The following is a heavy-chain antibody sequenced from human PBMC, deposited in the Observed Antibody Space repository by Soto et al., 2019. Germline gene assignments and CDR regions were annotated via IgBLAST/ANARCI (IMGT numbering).Heavy chain of an antibody. CDR1: GGSISSGGFS. J-gene: IGHJ4*02. CDR3: AGGIAARPLGY. D-gene: IGHD6-6*01. Sequence: QLQLQESGSGLVKLSQTLSLTCAVSGGSISSGGFSWSWIRQPPGKGLESIGYIYHSGSTYYNPSLKSRVTISVDRSKNQFSLKLSSVTAADTAVYYCAGGIAARPLGYWGQGTLVTVSS. CDR2: IYHSGST. V-gene: IGHV4-30-2*01.